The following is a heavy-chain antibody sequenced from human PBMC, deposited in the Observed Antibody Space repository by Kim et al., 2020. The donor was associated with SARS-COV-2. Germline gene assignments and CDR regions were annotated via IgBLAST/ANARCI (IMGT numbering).Heavy chain of an antibody. V-gene: IGHV4-4*02. D-gene: IGHD2-15*01. J-gene: IGHJ3*01. CDR1: GGSVTRTW. CDR3: TRVTGYGDGALDL. Sequence: SETLSLTCAVSGGSVTRTWWSWVRQPPGKGPEWIGKIYQSGSTNYNPSLASRVTISLDKSKNQLSLKLNSVTAAATALYYCTRVTGYGDGALDLWGHGT. CDR2: IYQSGST.